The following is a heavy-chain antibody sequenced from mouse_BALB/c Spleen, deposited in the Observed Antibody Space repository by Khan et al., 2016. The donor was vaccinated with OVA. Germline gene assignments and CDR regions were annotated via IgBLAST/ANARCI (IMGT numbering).Heavy chain of an antibody. J-gene: IGHJ3*01. Sequence: EVKLVESGGDLVKPGGSLKLSCAASGFTFSTYGMSWVRQTPDKRLEWVATISSGGSYTFYPANVKGRFTISRDNAKNTLYLQMSSLKSEDTAMYYCARLAYYYDSEGFAYWGQGTLVTVSA. CDR3: ARLAYYYDSEGFAY. CDR2: ISSGGSYT. CDR1: GFTFSTYG. D-gene: IGHD1-1*01. V-gene: IGHV5-6*01.